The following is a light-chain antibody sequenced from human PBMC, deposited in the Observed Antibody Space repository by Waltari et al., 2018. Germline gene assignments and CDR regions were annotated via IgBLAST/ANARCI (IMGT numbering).Light chain of an antibody. CDR3: QQRSNWSGYN. Sequence: EIVLTQSPATLSLSPGERATLSCRASQSVSSYLAWYQQKPGQAPRLLIYDASNRATGIPARFSGSGSGTDFTLTISSLEPEDFAVYYCQQRSNWSGYNFGQGTKLEI. CDR1: QSVSSY. V-gene: IGKV3-11*01. J-gene: IGKJ2*01. CDR2: DAS.